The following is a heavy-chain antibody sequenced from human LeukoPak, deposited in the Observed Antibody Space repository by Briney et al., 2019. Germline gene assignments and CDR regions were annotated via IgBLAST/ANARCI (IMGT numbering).Heavy chain of an antibody. J-gene: IGHJ4*02. CDR1: GGSVSSYY. CDR3: ARQDGYSYGPYYFDY. D-gene: IGHD5-18*01. Sequence: PSGTLSLTCTVSGGSVSSYYWSWIRQPPGKGLEWIGYIYYSGSTNYNPSLKSRVTISVDTSKNQFSLKLSSVTAADTAVYYCARQDGYSYGPYYFDYWGQGTLVTVSS. V-gene: IGHV4-59*08. CDR2: IYYSGST.